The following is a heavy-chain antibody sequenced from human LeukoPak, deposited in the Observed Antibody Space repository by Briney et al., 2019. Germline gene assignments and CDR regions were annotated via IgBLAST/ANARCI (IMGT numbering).Heavy chain of an antibody. D-gene: IGHD4-11*01. J-gene: IGHJ4*02. CDR2: INPNSGDT. Sequence: ASGKVSCTASGYTFTSYDINWVREATGQGLERMGLINPNSGDTGYAQKFQGRVTMTRSTSISTAYMELSSLRSENTAVYYCARVTGAIDYWGQGTLVTVSS. CDR1: GYTFTSYD. V-gene: IGHV1-8*01. CDR3: ARVTGAIDY.